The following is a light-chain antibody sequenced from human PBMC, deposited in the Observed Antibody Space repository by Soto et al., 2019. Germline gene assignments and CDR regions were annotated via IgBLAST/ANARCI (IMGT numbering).Light chain of an antibody. CDR3: CSYDGTSTF. J-gene: IGLJ2*01. Sequence: QSALTQPASVSGSPGQSITISCTGNSSDVGSYNLVSWYQQHPGKAPKLIIYDDNKRPSGVSNLFSGSKSGNTASLTISGLQAEDEADYYCCSYDGTSTFFGGGTELTVL. CDR2: DDN. CDR1: SSDVGSYNL. V-gene: IGLV2-23*01.